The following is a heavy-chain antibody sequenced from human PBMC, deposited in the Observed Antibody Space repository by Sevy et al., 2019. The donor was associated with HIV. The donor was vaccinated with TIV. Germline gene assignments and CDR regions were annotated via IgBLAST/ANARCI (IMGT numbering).Heavy chain of an antibody. J-gene: IGHJ6*02. CDR2: ISYDGNNK. V-gene: IGHV3-30*03. CDR3: ARDACSGGSCYSTYYGMDV. D-gene: IGHD2-15*01. Sequence: GGSLRLSCAASGFTFRSYGMHWVRQAPGKGLEWVALISYDGNNKYYADSVKGRFTISRDNSKNTLFLQMNSLRAEDTAVYYCARDACSGGSCYSTYYGMDVWGQGTTVTVS. CDR1: GFTFRSYG.